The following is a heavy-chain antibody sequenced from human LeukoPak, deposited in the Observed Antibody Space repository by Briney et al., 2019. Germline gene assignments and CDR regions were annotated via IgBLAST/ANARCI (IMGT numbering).Heavy chain of an antibody. J-gene: IGHJ4*02. CDR1: AFSISSSYYY. CDR3: ARHSLYYDFSFFDY. CDR2: IYYSGTT. Sequence: ASETLSLTCSVSAFSISSSYYYWGWIRQPPGKGLEWIGSIYYSGTTYYNPSLKSRVTISVDTSMNQFSLKMSSVTAADTAVYYCARHSLYYDFSFFDYWGLGTLVTVSS. D-gene: IGHD3-3*01. V-gene: IGHV4-39*01.